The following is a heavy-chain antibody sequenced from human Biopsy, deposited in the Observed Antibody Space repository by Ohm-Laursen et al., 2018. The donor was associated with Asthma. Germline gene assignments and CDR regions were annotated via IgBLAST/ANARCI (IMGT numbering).Heavy chain of an antibody. D-gene: IGHD6-19*01. CDR3: ARQRTSSGWYDF. CDR1: YGSITSGGYY. CDR2: IYYTGTT. V-gene: IGHV4-61*08. J-gene: IGHJ5*01. Sequence: SETLSLTCTVSYGSITSGGYYWTWIRQPPGKGLEWIGYIYYTGTTNSNPSLKSRVTMPVDTSKNQFSLEVRSVTAADTAVYYCARQRTSSGWYDFWGQGILVSVSS.